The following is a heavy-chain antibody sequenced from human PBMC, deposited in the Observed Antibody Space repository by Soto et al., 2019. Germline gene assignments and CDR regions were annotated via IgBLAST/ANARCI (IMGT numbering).Heavy chain of an antibody. V-gene: IGHV1-18*04. Sequence: APVKVSCKASGYTFSSYLIHWLRQAPGQGLEWMGWISAYNGNTNYAQKLQGRVTMTTDTSTSTAYMELRSLRSDDTAVYYCARDRWGYGDYDYWGQGTLVTVSS. CDR3: ARDRWGYGDYDY. D-gene: IGHD4-17*01. CDR1: GYTFSSYL. J-gene: IGHJ4*02. CDR2: ISAYNGNT.